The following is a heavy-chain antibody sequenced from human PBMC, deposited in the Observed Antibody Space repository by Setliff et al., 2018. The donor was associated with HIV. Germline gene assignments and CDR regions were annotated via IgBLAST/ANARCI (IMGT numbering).Heavy chain of an antibody. J-gene: IGHJ4*02. CDR1: GGSISTYY. CDR2: IYYSGST. V-gene: IGHV4-59*01. D-gene: IGHD3-22*01. CDR3: ARAIGHYYDSSGYYLRTYFDH. Sequence: PSETLSLTCTVSGGSISTYYWSWIRQSPGKGLEWIGYIYYSGSTKYNPSLKSRLTISVDTSKNQFSLKLSSVTAADTAVYYCARAIGHYYDSSGYYLRTYFDHWGQGNLVTVSS.